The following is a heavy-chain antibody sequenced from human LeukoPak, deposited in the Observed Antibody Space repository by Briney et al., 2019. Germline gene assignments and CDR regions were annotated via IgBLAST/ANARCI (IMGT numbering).Heavy chain of an antibody. V-gene: IGHV1-2*02. Sequence: GASVKVSCKASGYTFICYYIHWVRQAPGEGLEGMGWINPNSGGTNYAQKFQGRVTMNWDTSISTAYMELSRLRSDDTAVYYCARGYSSSWYDAFDIWGQGTMVTVSS. CDR1: GYTFICYY. CDR3: ARGYSSSWYDAFDI. D-gene: IGHD6-13*01. CDR2: INPNSGGT. J-gene: IGHJ3*02.